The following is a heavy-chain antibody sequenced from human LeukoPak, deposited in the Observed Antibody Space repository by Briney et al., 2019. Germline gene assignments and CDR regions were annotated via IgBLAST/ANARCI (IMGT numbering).Heavy chain of an antibody. D-gene: IGHD5-12*01. CDR1: GGSISSGGYY. V-gene: IGHV4-31*03. Sequence: SQTLSLTCTVSGGSISSGGYYWSWIRQHPGKGLEWIGYIYYSGSTYYNPSLKSRVTISVDTSKNQFSLKLSSVTAADAAVYYCARDRGPYSGYDSYYFDYWGQGTLVTVSS. CDR2: IYYSGST. J-gene: IGHJ4*02. CDR3: ARDRGPYSGYDSYYFDY.